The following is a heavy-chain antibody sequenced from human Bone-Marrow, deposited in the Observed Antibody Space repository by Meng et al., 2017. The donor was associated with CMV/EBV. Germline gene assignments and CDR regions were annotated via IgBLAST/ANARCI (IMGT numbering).Heavy chain of an antibody. V-gene: IGHV3-48*03. CDR1: GFTFGDYA. D-gene: IGHD5-24*01. J-gene: IGHJ4*02. CDR3: ATSRWGGQLPFDY. CDR2: ISSSGNTI. Sequence: GESLKISCTASGFTFGDYAMSWVRQAPGKGLEWVSYISSSGNTIYHADSVKGRFSISRDNAKNSLYLEMNNLGAEDTAVYYCATSRWGGQLPFDYWGQGTLVTVSS.